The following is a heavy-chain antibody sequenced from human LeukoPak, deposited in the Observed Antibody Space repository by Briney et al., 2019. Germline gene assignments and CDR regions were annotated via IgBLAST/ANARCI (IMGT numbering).Heavy chain of an antibody. CDR3: AKCGGSTRENVRYFDY. Sequence: GGPLRLSCAASGFTFSSYAMSWVRQAPGKGLEWVSAISGSGGSTYYADSVKGRFTISRDNSKNTLYLQMNSLRAEDTAVYYCAKCGGSTRENVRYFDYWGQGTLVTVSS. CDR2: ISGSGGST. V-gene: IGHV3-23*01. J-gene: IGHJ4*02. D-gene: IGHD2-2*01. CDR1: GFTFSSYA.